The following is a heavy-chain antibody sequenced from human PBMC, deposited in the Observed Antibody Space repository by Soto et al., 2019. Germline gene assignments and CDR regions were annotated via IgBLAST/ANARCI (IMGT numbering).Heavy chain of an antibody. CDR1: GFSITSAY. V-gene: IGHV3-15*07. D-gene: IGHD2-8*02. CDR3: AASVVTPGGFDY. CDR2: SVSKTDGGTT. J-gene: IGHJ4*02. Sequence: GGSLRLSCAASGFSITSAYMIWVRRTPGKGLECVGRSVSKTDGGTTDYAAPVRGRFTISRDESQNTLYLQMSSLKTDDTAVYFCAASVVTPGGFDYWGQGILVTVSS.